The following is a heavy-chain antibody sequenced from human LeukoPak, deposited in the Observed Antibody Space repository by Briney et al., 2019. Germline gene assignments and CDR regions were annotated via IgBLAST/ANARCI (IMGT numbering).Heavy chain of an antibody. CDR2: IYYSGST. CDR3: ARGPDTAMVNYGMDV. V-gene: IGHV4-39*01. CDR1: GGSISSSSYS. D-gene: IGHD5-18*01. Sequence: SETLSLTCTVSGGSISSSSYSWGWIRQPPGKGLEWIGSIYYSGSTYYNPSLKSRVTISVDTSKNQFSLKLSSVTAADTAVYYCARGPDTAMVNYGMDVWGQGTTVTVSS. J-gene: IGHJ6*02.